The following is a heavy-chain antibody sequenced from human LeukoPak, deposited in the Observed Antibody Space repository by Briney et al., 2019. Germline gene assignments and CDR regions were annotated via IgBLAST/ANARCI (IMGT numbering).Heavy chain of an antibody. CDR3: AKDTSIGRYCTNGVCSPFDY. CDR1: GFTLSSYA. J-gene: IGHJ4*02. CDR2: ISDSGGST. Sequence: GGSLRLSCAASGFTLSSYAMSWVRQAPGKGREWVSAISDSGGSTYDADSVKGRFTISRDNSKNTLYLQMNSLRAEDTAVYYCAKDTSIGRYCTNGVCSPFDYWGQGTLVTVSS. V-gene: IGHV3-23*01. D-gene: IGHD2-8*01.